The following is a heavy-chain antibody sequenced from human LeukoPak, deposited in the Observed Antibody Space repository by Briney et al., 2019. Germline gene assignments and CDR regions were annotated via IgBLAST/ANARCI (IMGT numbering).Heavy chain of an antibody. V-gene: IGHV3-9*03. CDR2: ISWNSGSI. J-gene: IGHJ4*02. D-gene: IGHD6-19*01. CDR1: GFTFDDYA. CDR3: AKAGGYSSGWYAFDY. Sequence: GGSLRLSCAASGFTFDDYAMHWVRQAPGKGLEWVSGISWNSGSIGYADSVKGRFTISRDNAKNSLYLQMNSLRAEDMALYYCAKAGGYSSGWYAFDYWGQGTLVTVSP.